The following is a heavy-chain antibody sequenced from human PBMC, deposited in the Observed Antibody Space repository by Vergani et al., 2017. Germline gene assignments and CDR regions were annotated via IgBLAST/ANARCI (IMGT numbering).Heavy chain of an antibody. Sequence: QVQLVQSGAEVKKPGASVKVSCKASGYTFTGYYMHWVRQAPGQGLEWMGWINPNSGGTNYAQKFQGRVTMTRDTSISTAYMELSRLRYDDTAVYYCARDGSYCGGDCYFETSRNWFDPWGQGTLVTVSS. CDR1: GYTFTGYY. V-gene: IGHV1-2*02. J-gene: IGHJ5*02. CDR3: ARDGSYCGGDCYFETSRNWFDP. CDR2: INPNSGGT. D-gene: IGHD2-21*02.